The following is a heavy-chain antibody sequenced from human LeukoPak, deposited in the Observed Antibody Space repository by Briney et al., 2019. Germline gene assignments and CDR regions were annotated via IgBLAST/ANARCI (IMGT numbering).Heavy chain of an antibody. D-gene: IGHD3-9*01. Sequence: SGTLSLTCAVSGGSISSSNWWSWVRQPPGKGLEWIGEIYHSGSTNYNPSLKSRVTISVDKSKNQFSLKLSSVTAADTAVYYCARGVLRYFDWSRFDPWGQETLVTVSS. J-gene: IGHJ5*02. V-gene: IGHV4-4*02. CDR2: IYHSGST. CDR1: GGSISSSNW. CDR3: ARGVLRYFDWSRFDP.